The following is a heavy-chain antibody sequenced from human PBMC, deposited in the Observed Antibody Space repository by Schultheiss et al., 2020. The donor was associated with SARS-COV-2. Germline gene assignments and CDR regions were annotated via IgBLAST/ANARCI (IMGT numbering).Heavy chain of an antibody. CDR1: GGSFSDHY. Sequence: SETLSLTCAVYGGSFSDHYWNWIRQPPGKGLEWIGEINHSGSTNYNPSLKSRVTISVDPSKNQFSLKLSSVTAADTAVYYCARAPYSGYDFYYYYGMDVWGQGTTVTVSS. V-gene: IGHV4-34*01. CDR2: INHSGST. CDR3: ARAPYSGYDFYYYYGMDV. J-gene: IGHJ6*02. D-gene: IGHD5-12*01.